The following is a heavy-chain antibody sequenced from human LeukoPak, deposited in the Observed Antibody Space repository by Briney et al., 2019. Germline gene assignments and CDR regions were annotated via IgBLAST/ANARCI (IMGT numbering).Heavy chain of an antibody. D-gene: IGHD6-19*01. CDR2: MNPNSGNT. Sequence: ASVKVSCKASGYTFTSYDIHWVRQPTGQGLEWMGWMNPNSGNTGYAQKFQGRVTMTRNTSISTAYMELSSLRSEDTAVYYCARLHSSGWYGGDAFDIWGQGTMVTVSS. CDR3: ARLHSSGWYGGDAFDI. CDR1: GYTFTSYD. V-gene: IGHV1-8*02. J-gene: IGHJ3*02.